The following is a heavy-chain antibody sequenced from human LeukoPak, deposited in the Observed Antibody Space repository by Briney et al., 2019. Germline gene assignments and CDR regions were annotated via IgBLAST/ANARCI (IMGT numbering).Heavy chain of an antibody. V-gene: IGHV4-59*11. CDR1: GASISSHY. CDR3: AREREDFYDSSGFGAPSFDV. CDR2: VYHSGST. J-gene: IGHJ3*01. Sequence: SETLSLTCTVSGASISSHYWTWLRQPPGKGLEWLGFVYHSGSTSYNPSLKSRVTMSIDTSKNDFSLKLSSLTPADTAVYYCAREREDFYDSSGFGAPSFDVWGQGTTVSVSS. D-gene: IGHD3-22*01.